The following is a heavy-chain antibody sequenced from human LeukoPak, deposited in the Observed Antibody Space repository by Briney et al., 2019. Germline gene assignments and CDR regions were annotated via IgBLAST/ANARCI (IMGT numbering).Heavy chain of an antibody. V-gene: IGHV4-59*01. D-gene: IGHD3-3*01. J-gene: IGHJ3*02. CDR1: GGSISSYY. CDR2: IYYSGST. Sequence: PSETLSLTCAVSGGSISSYYWSWIRQPPGKGLEWIGYIYYSGSTNYNPSLKSRVTISVDTSKNQFSLKLSSVTAADTAVYYCASGVQVYYDFWSGIVGAFDIWGQGTMVTVSS. CDR3: ASGVQVYYDFWSGIVGAFDI.